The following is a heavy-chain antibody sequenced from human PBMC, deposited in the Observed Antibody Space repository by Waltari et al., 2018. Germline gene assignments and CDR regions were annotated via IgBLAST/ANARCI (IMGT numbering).Heavy chain of an antibody. D-gene: IGHD2-8*02. J-gene: IGHJ4*02. Sequence: QLVQSGAGASKPGASVKVSCTPPAYTFTASTIHWVRPAPGQGLEWMGWSDPKSGGTYYAQTVQGWVTMTRDKPTSTVYMELGSLKSDETAVDYCARRSCTGECYAPCDYWGQGSLVTVSS. V-gene: IGHV1-2*04. CDR1: AYTFTAST. CDR2: SDPKSGGT. CDR3: ARRSCTGECYAPCDY.